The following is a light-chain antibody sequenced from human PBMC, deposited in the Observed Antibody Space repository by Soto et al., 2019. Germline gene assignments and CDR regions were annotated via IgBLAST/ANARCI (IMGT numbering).Light chain of an antibody. J-gene: IGLJ1*01. CDR1: SSDVGGYNY. Sequence: QSALTQPRSVSGCPGQSVTISCTGTSSDVGGYNYVSWYQQHPGKAPKLMIYDVIKRPSGVPDRFSGSKSGNTASLTISGLQAEDEADYYCCSYAGSYTYYVFGTGTKFTVL. V-gene: IGLV2-11*01. CDR2: DVI. CDR3: CSYAGSYTYYV.